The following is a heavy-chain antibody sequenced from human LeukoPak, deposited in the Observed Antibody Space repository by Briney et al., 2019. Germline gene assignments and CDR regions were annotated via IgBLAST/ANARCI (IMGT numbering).Heavy chain of an antibody. D-gene: IGHD3-16*02. CDR1: GYTFTSYG. V-gene: IGHV1-18*01. J-gene: IGHJ1*01. Sequence: ASVKVSCKASGYTFTSYGISWVRQAPGQGLEWMGWISAYNGNTNYAQKLQGRVTMTTDTSTSTAYMELRSLRSDDTAVYYCARGPSPYYDYVWGSYRSEYFQHWGQGTLVTVSS. CDR2: ISAYNGNT. CDR3: ARGPSPYYDYVWGSYRSEYFQH.